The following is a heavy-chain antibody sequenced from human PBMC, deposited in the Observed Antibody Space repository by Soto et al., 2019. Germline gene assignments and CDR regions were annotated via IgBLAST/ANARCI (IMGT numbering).Heavy chain of an antibody. Sequence: PGESLKISCAAPGFIFNTYSMDWVRQAPGKGLEWVASISPSGSYMYYGDPLKGRFTVSRDNAKNSLYLQMDSLRADDTAIYYCARFGLVTFDCWGQGTLVTVSS. D-gene: IGHD3-3*01. CDR1: GFIFNTYS. CDR2: ISPSGSYM. CDR3: ARFGLVTFDC. V-gene: IGHV3-21*01. J-gene: IGHJ4*02.